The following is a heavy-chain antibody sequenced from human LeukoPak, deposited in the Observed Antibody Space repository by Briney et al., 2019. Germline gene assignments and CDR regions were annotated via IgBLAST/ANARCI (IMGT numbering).Heavy chain of an antibody. V-gene: IGHV1-8*01. CDR1: GYTFSDFD. CDR2: MNPNSGNT. CDR3: ARGSGDCSSASCYNY. D-gene: IGHD2-2*02. J-gene: IGHJ4*02. Sequence: ASVKVSCKASGYTFSDFDINWVRQATGQGPEWIGWMNPNSGNTGYAQKFQGRVTMTRISSISTAYMEVSGLRPDDTAVYYCARGSGDCSSASCYNYWGQGSLVTVSS.